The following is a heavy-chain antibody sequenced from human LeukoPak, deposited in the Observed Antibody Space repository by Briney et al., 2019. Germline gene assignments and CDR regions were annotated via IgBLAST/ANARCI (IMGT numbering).Heavy chain of an antibody. V-gene: IGHV3-74*01. CDR1: GFTFSSYW. J-gene: IGHJ3*02. Sequence: PGGSLRLSCAASGFTFSSYWMHWVRQAPGKGLVWVSRINSDGSSTSYADSVKGRFTISRDNAKNTLYLQMNSLRAEDAAVYYCAREVDGGWYPGAFDIWGQGTMVTVSS. CDR3: AREVDGGWYPGAFDI. D-gene: IGHD6-19*01. CDR2: INSDGSST.